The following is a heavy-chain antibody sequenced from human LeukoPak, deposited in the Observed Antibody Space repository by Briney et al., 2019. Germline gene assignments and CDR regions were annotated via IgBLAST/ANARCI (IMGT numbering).Heavy chain of an antibody. CDR3: TRDTTCGMDV. D-gene: IGHD1-1*01. CDR2: INIDGSGT. CDR1: GFTFSSYW. Sequence: PGGSLRLSCAASGFTFSSYWMHWVGQSQGKGLVWVSRINIDGSGTSYADSVKGRFTISRDNTKNTLYLQMNSLRVEDTAVYYCTRDTTCGMDVWGQGTTVTVSS. J-gene: IGHJ6*02. V-gene: IGHV3-74*01.